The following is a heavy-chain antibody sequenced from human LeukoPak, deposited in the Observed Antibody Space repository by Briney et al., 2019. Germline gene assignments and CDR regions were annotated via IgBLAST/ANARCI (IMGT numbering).Heavy chain of an antibody. CDR2: IYYSGST. CDR3: ARVDTAMVTFWFDP. CDR1: GGSISSSSYY. V-gene: IGHV4-39*07. Sequence: SETLSPTCTVSGGSISSSSYYWGWIRQPPGKGLEWIGSIYYSGSTYYNPSLKSRVTISVDTSKNQFSLKLSSVTAADTAVYYCARVDTAMVTFWFDPWGQGTLVTVSS. D-gene: IGHD5-18*01. J-gene: IGHJ5*02.